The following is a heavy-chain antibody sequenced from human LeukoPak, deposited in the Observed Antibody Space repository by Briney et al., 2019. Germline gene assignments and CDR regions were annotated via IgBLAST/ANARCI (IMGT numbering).Heavy chain of an antibody. CDR2: IYTSGST. CDR1: GGSISSGSYY. Sequence: SHTLSLTCTVSGGSISSGSYYWSWIRQPAGKGLEWIGRIYTSGSTNYNPSLKSRVTISVDTSKNQFSLKLSSVTAADTAVYYCARDGATVVTPDYNWFDPWGQGTLVTVSS. CDR3: ARDGATVVTPDYNWFDP. V-gene: IGHV4-61*02. D-gene: IGHD4-23*01. J-gene: IGHJ5*02.